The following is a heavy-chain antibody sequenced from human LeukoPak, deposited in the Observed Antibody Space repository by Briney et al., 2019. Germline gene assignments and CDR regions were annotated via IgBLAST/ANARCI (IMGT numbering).Heavy chain of an antibody. J-gene: IGHJ3*02. V-gene: IGHV3-23*01. CDR3: AKDFYDSSGYYLDAFDI. D-gene: IGHD3-22*01. CDR1: GFTVSSNY. CDR2: ISGSGGST. Sequence: PEGSLRLSCAASGFTVSSNYMSWVRQAPGKGLEWVSAISGSGGSTYYADSVKGRFTISRDNSKNTLYLQMNSLRAEDTAVYYCAKDFYDSSGYYLDAFDIWGQGTMVTVSS.